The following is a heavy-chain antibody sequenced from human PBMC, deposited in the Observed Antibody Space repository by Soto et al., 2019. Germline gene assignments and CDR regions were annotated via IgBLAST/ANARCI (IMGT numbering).Heavy chain of an antibody. Sequence: QVQLVQSGAEVRKPGASVNVSCKTSGYIFTNYGVAWVRQAPGQGLELVAWISGYNGYPKHTQNFQGRVTVTTDTTTRTGYMELRNLRSDDTAVYYCARASAGALYDFWGQGTRVTVSS. D-gene: IGHD6-13*01. CDR3: ARASAGALYDF. J-gene: IGHJ4*02. V-gene: IGHV1-18*01. CDR1: GYIFTNYG. CDR2: ISGYNGYP.